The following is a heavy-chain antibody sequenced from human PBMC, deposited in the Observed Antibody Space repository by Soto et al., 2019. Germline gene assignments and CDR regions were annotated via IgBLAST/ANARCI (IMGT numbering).Heavy chain of an antibody. D-gene: IGHD6-13*01. CDR2: ISSSSSYI. V-gene: IGHV3-21*01. CDR1: GFTFSSYS. Sequence: EVQLVESGGGLVKPGGSLRLSCAASGFTFSSYSMNWVRQAPGKGLEWVSSISSSSSYIYYADSVKGRFTISRDNAKNYLYLQMNSLRAEDTAVYYCARDSSSWPGYYYGMDVWGQGTTVTVSS. CDR3: ARDSSSWPGYYYGMDV. J-gene: IGHJ6*02.